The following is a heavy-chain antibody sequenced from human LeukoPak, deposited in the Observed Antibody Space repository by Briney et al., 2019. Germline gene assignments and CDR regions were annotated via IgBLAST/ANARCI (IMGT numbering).Heavy chain of an antibody. CDR3: ARAMTVAGAFDI. Sequence: GGSLRLSCAASGLTFRSYGMNWVRQAPGKGLEWVSIIGAGGGNTYYADSVKGRFTISRDNSKNTLSLQMNSLRAEDTAVYYCARAMTVAGAFDIWGQGTMVTVSS. CDR1: GLTFRSYG. D-gene: IGHD5-12*01. V-gene: IGHV3-23*01. CDR2: IGAGGGNT. J-gene: IGHJ3*02.